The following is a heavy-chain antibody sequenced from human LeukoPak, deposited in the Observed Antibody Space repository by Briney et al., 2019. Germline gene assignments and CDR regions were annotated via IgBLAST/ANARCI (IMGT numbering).Heavy chain of an antibody. J-gene: IGHJ6*03. CDR2: INHSGST. CDR1: GSTLSTYS. V-gene: IGHV4-34*01. Sequence: GSLRLSCAASGSTLSTYSMNWVRQAPGKGLEWIGEINHSGSTNYNPSLKSRVTISVDTSKNQFSLKLSSVTAADTAVYYCARVSHCSGGSCYSRRGYYYYMDVWGKGTTVTVSS. CDR3: ARVSHCSGGSCYSRRGYYYYMDV. D-gene: IGHD2-15*01.